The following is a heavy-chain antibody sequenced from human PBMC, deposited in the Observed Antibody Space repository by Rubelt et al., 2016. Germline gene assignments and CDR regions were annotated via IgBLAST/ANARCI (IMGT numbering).Heavy chain of an antibody. J-gene: IGHJ4*02. CDR2: FDPEDGET. V-gene: IGHV1-24*01. D-gene: IGHD5-24*01. CDR3: ARTKTVEMATIPLAY. Sequence: QVQLVQSGAEVKKPGASVKVSCKVSGYTLTELSMHWVRQAPGKGLEWMGGFDPEDGETIYAQKFQGRVTSTEDTSTDTAYMELSSLRSEDTAVYYCARTKTVEMATIPLAYWGQGTLVTVSS. CDR1: GYTLTELS.